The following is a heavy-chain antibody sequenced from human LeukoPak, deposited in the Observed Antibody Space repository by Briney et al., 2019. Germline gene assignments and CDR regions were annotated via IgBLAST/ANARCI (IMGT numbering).Heavy chain of an antibody. CDR2: IHSSGST. V-gene: IGHV4-59*01. J-gene: IGHJ4*02. CDR1: GGSINNCY. D-gene: IGHD3-22*01. Sequence: SETLSLTCAVSGGSINNCYWGWIRQPPGKGLEWLGYIHSSGSTNYNPSLKGRVTILVDTSKNQFSLKLTSVTAADTAVYYCTREGYDGSGYYLDYWSQGILVTVSS. CDR3: TREGYDGSGYYLDY.